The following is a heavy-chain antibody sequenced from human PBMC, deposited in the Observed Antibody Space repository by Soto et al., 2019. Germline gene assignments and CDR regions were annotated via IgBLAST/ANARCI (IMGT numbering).Heavy chain of an antibody. CDR2: ISYDGSNK. Sequence: GGSLRLSCAASGFTFSSYAMHWVRQAPGKGLEWVAVISYDGSNKYYADSVKGRFTISRDNSKNTLYLQMNSLRAEDTAVYYCARDRSIRWSIYGMDVWGQGTTVTVSS. J-gene: IGHJ6*02. D-gene: IGHD2-8*02. CDR1: GFTFSSYA. V-gene: IGHV3-30-3*01. CDR3: ARDRSIRWSIYGMDV.